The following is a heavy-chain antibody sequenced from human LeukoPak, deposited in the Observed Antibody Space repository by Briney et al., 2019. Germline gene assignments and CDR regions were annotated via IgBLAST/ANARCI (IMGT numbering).Heavy chain of an antibody. V-gene: IGHV3-21*01. CDR2: ITASSSYI. CDR1: GFTFSRSS. J-gene: IGHJ4*02. D-gene: IGHD3-22*01. CDR3: AREYYYDDNAGNY. Sequence: PGGSLRLSCAASGFTFSRSSMSWVRQAPGKGLEWVSSITASSSYIYYADSVQGRFTISRDNAEQSVYLQMNSLRAEDTAVYYCAREYYYDDNAGNYWGQGTLVTVSS.